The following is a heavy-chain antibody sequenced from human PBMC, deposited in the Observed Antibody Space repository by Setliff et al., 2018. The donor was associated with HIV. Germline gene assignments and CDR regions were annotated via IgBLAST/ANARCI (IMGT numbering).Heavy chain of an antibody. CDR2: INHSGST. CDR3: ARGRVAVVKGYYYYYCGMDV. V-gene: IGHV4-34*01. D-gene: IGHD2-15*01. CDR1: GGSFSGYY. Sequence: KTSETLSLTCAVYGGSFSGYYWSWIRQPPGKGLEWIGEINHSGSTNYNPSLKSRVTISVDTSKNQFSLKLSSVTAADTAVYYCARGRVAVVKGYYYYYCGMDVWGQGTTVTVSS. J-gene: IGHJ6*02.